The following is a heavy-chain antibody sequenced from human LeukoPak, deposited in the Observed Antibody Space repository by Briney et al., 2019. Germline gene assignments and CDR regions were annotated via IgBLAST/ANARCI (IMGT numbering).Heavy chain of an antibody. CDR3: ARDWSRAAGTIFDY. CDR1: GFTFSDYY. V-gene: IGHV3-11*06. J-gene: IGHJ4*02. Sequence: GGSLRLSCAASGFTFSDYYMSWIRQAPGKGLEWVSSISSSSSYIYYADSVKGRFTISRDNAKNSLYLQMNSLRAEDTAVYYCARDWSRAAGTIFDYWGQGTLVTVSS. D-gene: IGHD6-13*01. CDR2: ISSSSSYI.